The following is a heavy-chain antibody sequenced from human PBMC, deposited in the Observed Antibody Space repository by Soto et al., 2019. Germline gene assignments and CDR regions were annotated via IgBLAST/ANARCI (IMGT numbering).Heavy chain of an antibody. CDR3: ARDPSGSGPNFDY. Sequence: QLQLQESGSGLVKPSQTVSLTCAVSGGSISSGGYSWSWIRQPPGKGLECIGYINHSGSTYYNPPLKSRVTISVDTSKNQLSLKLSSVTAADTAVYYCARDPSGSGPNFDYWGQGALVTVSS. CDR1: GGSISSGGYS. CDR2: INHSGST. J-gene: IGHJ4*02. V-gene: IGHV4-30-2*01. D-gene: IGHD3-10*01.